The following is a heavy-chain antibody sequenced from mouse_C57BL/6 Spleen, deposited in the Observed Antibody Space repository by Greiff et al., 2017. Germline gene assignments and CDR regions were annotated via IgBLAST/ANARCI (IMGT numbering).Heavy chain of an antibody. J-gene: IGHJ1*03. Sequence: EVKLMEPGGGLVKPGGSLKLSCAASGFTFSDYGMHWVRQAPEKGLEWVAYISSGSSTIYYADTVKGRFTISRDNAKNTLFLQRTSLRSEDTAMYYCARDRWGEEYFDVWGTGTTVTVSS. CDR2: ISSGSSTI. CDR3: ARDRWGEEYFDV. V-gene: IGHV5-17*01. D-gene: IGHD3-2*01. CDR1: GFTFSDYG.